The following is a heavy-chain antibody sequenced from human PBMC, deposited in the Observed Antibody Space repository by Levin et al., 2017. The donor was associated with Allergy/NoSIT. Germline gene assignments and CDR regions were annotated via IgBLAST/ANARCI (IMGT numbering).Heavy chain of an antibody. CDR3: ARDPSASGAFDV. CDR2: SRNRANGYTT. Sequence: SCVASGFTFSDHYMAWVRQAPGKGLEWVGRSRNRANGYTTEYAASVKGRFTISRDDSKNSLFLQMNSLQTEDTAMYYCARDPSASGAFDVWGQGTMVTVSS. CDR1: GFTFSDHY. D-gene: IGHD1-26*01. J-gene: IGHJ3*01. V-gene: IGHV3-72*01.